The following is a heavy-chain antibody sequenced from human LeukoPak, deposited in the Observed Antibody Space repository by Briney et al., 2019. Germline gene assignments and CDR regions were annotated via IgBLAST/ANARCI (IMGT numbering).Heavy chain of an antibody. CDR1: GGSISSGGYY. Sequence: PSETLSLTCTVSGGSISSGGYYWSWIRQHPGKGLEWIGYIYYSGSTYYNPSLKSRVTISVDTSKNQFSLKLSSVTAADTAVYYCARSQDYYDSSLGPFDYWGQGTPVTVSS. J-gene: IGHJ4*02. V-gene: IGHV4-31*03. D-gene: IGHD3-22*01. CDR2: IYYSGST. CDR3: ARSQDYYDSSLGPFDY.